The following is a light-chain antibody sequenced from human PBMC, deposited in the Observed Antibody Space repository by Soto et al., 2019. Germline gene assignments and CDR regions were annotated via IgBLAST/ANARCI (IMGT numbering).Light chain of an antibody. Sequence: EIVLTQSPGSLSLSPGERATLSCRASQSISSTYIAWYQQKRGQAPRLLIFGASSRATGIPYRFSGSGSGTDFSLTISRLEPEDSAVYFCQQYVRSPYTFGPGTKVDIK. CDR2: GAS. J-gene: IGKJ3*01. CDR3: QQYVRSPYT. V-gene: IGKV3-20*01. CDR1: QSISSTY.